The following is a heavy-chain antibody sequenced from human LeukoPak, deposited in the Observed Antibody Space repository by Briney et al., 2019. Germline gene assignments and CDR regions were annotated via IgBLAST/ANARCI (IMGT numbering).Heavy chain of an antibody. CDR3: AAKGWLVTYLDY. CDR2: INHVGTT. Sequence: SETLSLTCAVSGGSFNAYFWTWVRQSPGKALEWIGEINHVGTTTYNPSLESRVTVSVDTANNHFSLKLYSVTDADAGVYYCAAKGWLVTYLDYWGQGSRVIVSS. CDR1: GGSFNAYF. J-gene: IGHJ4*02. D-gene: IGHD6-19*01. V-gene: IGHV4-34*01.